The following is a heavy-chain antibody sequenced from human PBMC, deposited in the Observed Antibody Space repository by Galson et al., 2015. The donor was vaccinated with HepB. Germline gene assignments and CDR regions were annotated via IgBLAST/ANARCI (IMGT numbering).Heavy chain of an antibody. V-gene: IGHV3-13*04. J-gene: IGHJ2*01. CDR3: ARTADYGDYGWYFDL. CDR1: GFTFSNAW. D-gene: IGHD4-17*01. CDR2: IGTAGDT. Sequence: SLRLSCAASGFTFSNAWMNWVRQAPGKGLEWVSAIGTAGDTYYPGSVKGRFTISRENAKNSLYLQMNSLRAGDTAVYYCARTADYGDYGWYFDLWGRGTLVTVSS.